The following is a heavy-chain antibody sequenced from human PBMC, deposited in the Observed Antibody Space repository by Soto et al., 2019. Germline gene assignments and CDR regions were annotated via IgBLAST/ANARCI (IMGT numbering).Heavy chain of an antibody. V-gene: IGHV5-51*01. D-gene: IGHD3-3*01. Sequence: GESLKISCTGSGFTFTTYWIGWVRQKPGKGPEWMGNIYPGDSDTRYSPSFQGQVTISADKSISTAYLQWSSLKASDTAMYYCAIFRGAVGTISGYWGQGTLVTVSS. CDR3: AIFRGAVGTISGY. CDR2: IYPGDSDT. CDR1: GFTFTTYW. J-gene: IGHJ4*02.